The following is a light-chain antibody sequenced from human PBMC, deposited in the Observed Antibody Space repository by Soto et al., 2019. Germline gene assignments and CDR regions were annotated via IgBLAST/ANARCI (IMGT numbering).Light chain of an antibody. Sequence: DIQMTHSPSSLSAPVGDRVTITCRASQSISSYLNWYQQKPGKAPKVLIYASSNLHSGVPSRFSGSGSGTDFTLTISSLEPEDFAVYYCQQRSNWPQTFGQGTKVDI. CDR1: QSISSY. V-gene: IGKV1-39*01. J-gene: IGKJ1*01. CDR3: QQRSNWPQT. CDR2: ASS.